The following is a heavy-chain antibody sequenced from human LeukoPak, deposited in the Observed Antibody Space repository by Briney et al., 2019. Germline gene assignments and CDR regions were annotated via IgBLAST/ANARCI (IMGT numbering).Heavy chain of an antibody. CDR2: IRSKANSYAT. CDR3: TRPISGYYYDSTKSPGDY. D-gene: IGHD3-22*01. J-gene: IGHJ4*02. V-gene: IGHV3-73*01. Sequence: GGSLRLSCAASGFTFSGSAMHWVRQASGKGLEWVGRIRSKANSYATAYAASVKGRFTISRDDSKNTAYLQMNSLKTEDTAVYYCTRPISGYYYDSTKSPGDYWGQGTLVTVSS. CDR1: GFTFSGSA.